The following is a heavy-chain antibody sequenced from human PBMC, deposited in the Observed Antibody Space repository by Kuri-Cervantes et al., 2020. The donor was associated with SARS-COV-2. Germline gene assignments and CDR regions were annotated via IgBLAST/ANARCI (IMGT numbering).Heavy chain of an antibody. V-gene: IGHV3-23*01. CDR3: ARDIWGSH. D-gene: IGHD3-16*01. Sequence: GESLKISCAASGFTFSSYAMSWVRQAPGKGLEWVSAISGSGGSTYYADSVKGRFTISRHNSKNTLYLQMNSLRAEDTAVYYCARDIWGSHWGQGTLVTVSS. CDR1: GFTFSSYA. J-gene: IGHJ4*02. CDR2: ISGSGGST.